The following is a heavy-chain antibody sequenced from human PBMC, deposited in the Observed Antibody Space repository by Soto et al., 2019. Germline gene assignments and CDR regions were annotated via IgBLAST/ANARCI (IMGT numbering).Heavy chain of an antibody. Sequence: QVQLVQSGAEVKKPGASLKVSCKASGYTLTSYYMHWVRQAPGQGLEWMGIINPGGGSTSYAQKFQGRVTMTRDTSTITVLLALSSLRSEDTAVYYCARAPPHSQGLSLSTNKFDYWGQGTLVTVSS. CDR3: ARAPPHSQGLSLSTNKFDY. CDR2: INPGGGST. CDR1: GYTLTSYY. D-gene: IGHD2-21*01. J-gene: IGHJ4*02. V-gene: IGHV1-46*01.